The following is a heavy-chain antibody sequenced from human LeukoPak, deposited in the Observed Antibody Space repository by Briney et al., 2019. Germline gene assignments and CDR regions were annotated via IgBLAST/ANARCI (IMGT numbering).Heavy chain of an antibody. V-gene: IGHV3-21*01. CDR2: ISSSSSYI. Sequence: GGSLRLSCAASGFTFSSYSMNWVRQAPGKGLEWVSSISSSSSYIYYADSVKGRFTISRDNAKNSLYLQMNSLRAEDTAAYYCAKDGMGLIVAHDAFDIWGQGTMVTVSS. J-gene: IGHJ3*02. CDR1: GFTFSSYS. CDR3: AKDGMGLIVAHDAFDI. D-gene: IGHD3-22*01.